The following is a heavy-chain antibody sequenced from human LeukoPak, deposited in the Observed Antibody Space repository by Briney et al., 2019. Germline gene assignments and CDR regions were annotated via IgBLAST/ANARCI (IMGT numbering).Heavy chain of an antibody. CDR2: ISSSGSTI. CDR1: GFTFSSYE. Sequence: GGSLRLSCAASGFTFSSYEMNWVRQAPGKGLEWVSYISSSGSTIYYADSVKGRSTISRDNAKNSLYLQMNSLRAEDTAVYYCARAIAKYFQHWGQGTLVTVSS. CDR3: ARAIAKYFQH. V-gene: IGHV3-48*03. J-gene: IGHJ1*01.